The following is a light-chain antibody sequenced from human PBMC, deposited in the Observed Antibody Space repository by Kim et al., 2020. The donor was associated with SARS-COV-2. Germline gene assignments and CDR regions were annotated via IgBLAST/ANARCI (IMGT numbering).Light chain of an antibody. CDR3: QHRSNWPLT. V-gene: IGKV3-11*01. Sequence: LSPGERATLSCRASQSVSSYLAWYQQKPGLAPRLLIYDASTRATGIPARFSGSGSGTDFTLTISSLEPEDFAVYYCQHRSNWPLTFGPGTKVDIK. CDR2: DAS. CDR1: QSVSSY. J-gene: IGKJ3*01.